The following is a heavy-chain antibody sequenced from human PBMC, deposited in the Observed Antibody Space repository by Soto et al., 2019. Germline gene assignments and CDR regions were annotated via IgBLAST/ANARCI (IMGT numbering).Heavy chain of an antibody. D-gene: IGHD2-21*02. Sequence: GEALKISWRTSGYKFTSSWIAWVRQKPGKGLELMGIIFPSDSDTRYSPSFQGQGTIAADRSTSNVFLQWASLKASDTAVYFCATKDKSGDFNWFDXWGQGTLVSVS. V-gene: IGHV5-51*01. J-gene: IGHJ5*02. CDR2: IFPSDSDT. CDR3: ATKDKSGDFNWFDX. CDR1: GYKFTSSW.